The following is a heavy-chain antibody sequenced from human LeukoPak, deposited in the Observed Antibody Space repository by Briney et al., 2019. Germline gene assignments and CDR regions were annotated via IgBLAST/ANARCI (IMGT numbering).Heavy chain of an antibody. CDR2: IWYDGSNK. Sequence: PGRSLRLSCAASGFTFSSYGMHWVRQAPGKGLEWVAVIWYDGSNKYYADSVKGRFTISRDNSKNTLYLQMNSLRAEDTAVYYCAKSYDWSSLSWFDPWGQGTLVTVSS. D-gene: IGHD1-20*01. V-gene: IGHV3-33*06. J-gene: IGHJ5*02. CDR3: AKSYDWSSLSWFDP. CDR1: GFTFSSYG.